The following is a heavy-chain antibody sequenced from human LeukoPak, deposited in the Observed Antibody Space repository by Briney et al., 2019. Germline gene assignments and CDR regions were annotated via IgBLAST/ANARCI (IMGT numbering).Heavy chain of an antibody. J-gene: IGHJ6*02. D-gene: IGHD2-8*02. Sequence: ASVKVSCKASGYTFTSYGISWARQAPGQGLEWMGWISAYNGNTNYAQKLQGRVTMTTDTSTSTAYMELRSLRSDDTAVYYCARAVYNEWKTSRPGGVYYYYYGMDVWGQGTTVTVSS. CDR1: GYTFTSYG. CDR3: ARAVYNEWKTSRPGGVYYYYYGMDV. CDR2: ISAYNGNT. V-gene: IGHV1-18*01.